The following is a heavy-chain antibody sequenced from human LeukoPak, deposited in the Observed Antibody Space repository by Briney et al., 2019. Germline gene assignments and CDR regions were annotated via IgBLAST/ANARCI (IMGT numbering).Heavy chain of an antibody. CDR1: GGSFSGYY. CDR2: MYYSGNT. D-gene: IGHD3-16*02. V-gene: IGHV4-34*01. J-gene: IGHJ4*02. Sequence: SETLSLTCAVYGGSFSGYYWGWIRQPPGKGLEWIGSMYYSGNTDYNPSLKSRVTISVDTSKNQFSLKLSSVTAADTAVYYCARTLGWASSRYPFDGWGQGTLVTVSS. CDR3: ARTLGWASSRYPFDG.